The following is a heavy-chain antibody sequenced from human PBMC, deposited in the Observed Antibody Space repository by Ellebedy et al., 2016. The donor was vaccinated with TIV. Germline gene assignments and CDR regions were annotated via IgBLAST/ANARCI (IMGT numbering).Heavy chain of an antibody. J-gene: IGHJ5*02. Sequence: ASVKVSXXASGYTFTSYGITWVRQAPGHGLEWMGWISAYNDNTNYAQNLQGRVTMTTDTSTSTAYMELRSLRSDDTAVYYCARDRVLWFGELKTDTWFDPWGQGTLVTVSS. V-gene: IGHV1-18*01. D-gene: IGHD3-10*01. CDR3: ARDRVLWFGELKTDTWFDP. CDR1: GYTFTSYG. CDR2: ISAYNDNT.